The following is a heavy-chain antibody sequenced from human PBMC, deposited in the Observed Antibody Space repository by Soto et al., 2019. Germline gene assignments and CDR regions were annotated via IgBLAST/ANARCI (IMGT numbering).Heavy chain of an antibody. D-gene: IGHD1-7*01. CDR2: IYYSGST. CDR1: GGSISSSSFY. CDR3: ARPVGTTHLPENWFDP. Sequence: QLQLQESGPGLVKPSETLSLTCFVSGGSISSSSFYWGWIRQPPGKGLEWIGSIYYSGSTYYNPSLQSRVTISIDTSNNQFSLKLISVTAADTAVYYCARPVGTTHLPENWFDPWGQGTLVTVSS. J-gene: IGHJ5*02. V-gene: IGHV4-39*01.